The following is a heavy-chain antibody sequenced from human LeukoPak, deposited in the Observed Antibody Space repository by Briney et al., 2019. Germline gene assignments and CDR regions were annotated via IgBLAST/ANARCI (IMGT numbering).Heavy chain of an antibody. J-gene: IGHJ4*02. CDR1: AFTFSSYS. Sequence: PGGSLRLACAPSAFTFSSYSMNSVRQAPGKGLECVSSISSSSRYIYYTDSVKGRFTISRDNAKNSLYLQMNSLRAEDTAVYYCARSIPDYYDSSGYYYHFDYWGQGTLVTVSS. V-gene: IGHV3-21*01. CDR2: ISSSSRYI. CDR3: ARSIPDYYDSSGYYYHFDY. D-gene: IGHD3-22*01.